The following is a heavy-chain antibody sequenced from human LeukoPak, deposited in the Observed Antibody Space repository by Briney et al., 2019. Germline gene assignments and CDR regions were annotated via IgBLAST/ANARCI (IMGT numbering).Heavy chain of an antibody. CDR1: GFTFSSSW. CDR2: IKQDGTEK. D-gene: IGHD2-15*01. J-gene: IGHJ4*02. CDR3: ARVSCAGGSCYSDY. Sequence: PGGSLRLSCAAYGFTFSSSWMNWVRQAPGKGLEWVANIKQDGTEKYYVDSVKGRFTISRDNAKNSLYLQMNSLRAEDTAVYYCARVSCAGGSCYSDYWGQGTLLTVLS. V-gene: IGHV3-7*05.